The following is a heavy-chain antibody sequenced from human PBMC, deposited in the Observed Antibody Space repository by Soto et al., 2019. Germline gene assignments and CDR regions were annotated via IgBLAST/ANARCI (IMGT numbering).Heavy chain of an antibody. V-gene: IGHV4-39*01. CDR1: GGFINNSSFY. CDR2: IYYSGSA. CDR3: ARRPLVRGIIPYYFDS. J-gene: IGHJ4*02. D-gene: IGHD3-10*01. Sequence: QLQLQESGPGLVKPSETLSLTCTVSGGFINNSSFYWGWVRQPPGKRLEWIGSIYYSGSAYYNPSLKSRLTISVDTSKNQFSLNLSSVTAADTAVYFCARRPLVRGIIPYYFDSWGQGTLVTVSS.